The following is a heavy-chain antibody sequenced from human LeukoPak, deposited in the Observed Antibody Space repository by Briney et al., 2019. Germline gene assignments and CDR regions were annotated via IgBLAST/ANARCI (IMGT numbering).Heavy chain of an antibody. V-gene: IGHV4-39*01. Sequence: SETLSLTCTVSGGSISDNDYYWGWLRQPPGRSLEWIGTVFYSGSTYYAPFLKSRVTISIDSPNNQFSLKLSSVTAADTAVYYCARKEYSSSLFDYWGQGTLVTVSS. J-gene: IGHJ4*02. CDR3: ARKEYSSSLFDY. D-gene: IGHD6-6*01. CDR1: GGSISDNDYY. CDR2: VFYSGST.